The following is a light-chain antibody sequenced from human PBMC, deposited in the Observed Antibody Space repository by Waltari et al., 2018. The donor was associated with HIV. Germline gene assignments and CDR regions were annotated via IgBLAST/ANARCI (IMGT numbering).Light chain of an antibody. CDR1: NIGSKS. CDR2: YDS. CDR3: QVWDSSSDHHWV. V-gene: IGLV3-21*04. J-gene: IGLJ3*02. Sequence: TARITCGGNNIGSKSVHWYQQKPGQAPVLVIYYDSDRPSGIPERFSGSNSGNTATLTISRVEAGDEADYYCQVWDSSSDHHWVFGGGTKLTVL.